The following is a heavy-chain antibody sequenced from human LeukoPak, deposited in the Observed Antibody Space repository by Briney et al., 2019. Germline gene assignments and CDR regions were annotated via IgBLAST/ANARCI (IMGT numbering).Heavy chain of an antibody. Sequence: SETLSLTCTVSGGSISSYYWSWIRQPPGKGLEWIGYIYYSGSTNYNPSLKSRVTISVDKSKNQFSLKLSSVTAADTAVYYCARRGAGGVRSRYRDGYNTNWFDPWGQGTLVTVSS. J-gene: IGHJ5*02. CDR3: ARRGAGGVRSRYRDGYNTNWFDP. CDR2: IYYSGST. CDR1: GGSISSYY. D-gene: IGHD5-24*01. V-gene: IGHV4-59*12.